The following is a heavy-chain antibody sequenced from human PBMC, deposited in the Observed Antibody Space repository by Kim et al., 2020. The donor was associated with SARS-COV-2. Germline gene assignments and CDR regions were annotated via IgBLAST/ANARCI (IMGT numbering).Heavy chain of an antibody. V-gene: IGHV4-39*07. CDR3: ARGLQLTYYYDSSGYRGAFDI. CDR2: IYYSGST. D-gene: IGHD3-22*01. Sequence: SETLSLTCTVSGGSISSSSYYWGWIRQPPGKGLEWIGSIYYSGSTYYNPSLKSRVTISVDTSKNQFSLKLSSVTAADTAVYYCARGLQLTYYYDSSGYRGAFDIWGQGTMVTVSS. CDR1: GGSISSSSYY. J-gene: IGHJ3*02.